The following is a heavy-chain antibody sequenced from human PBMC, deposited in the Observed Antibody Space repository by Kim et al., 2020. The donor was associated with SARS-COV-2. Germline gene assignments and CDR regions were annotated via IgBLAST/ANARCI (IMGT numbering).Heavy chain of an antibody. D-gene: IGHD3-10*01. CDR1: GFTFDDYA. CDR3: AKADYGSGHTTFDP. CDR2: ISWNSGSI. J-gene: IGHJ5*02. Sequence: GGSLRLSCAASGFTFDDYAMHWVRQAPGKGLEWVSGISWNSGSIGYADSVKGRFTISRDNAKNSLYLQMNSLRAEDTALYYCAKADYGSGHTTFDPLGQG. V-gene: IGHV3-9*01.